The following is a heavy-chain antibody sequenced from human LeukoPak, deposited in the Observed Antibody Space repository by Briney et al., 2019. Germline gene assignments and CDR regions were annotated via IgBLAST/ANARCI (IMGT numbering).Heavy chain of an antibody. V-gene: IGHV3-23*01. CDR3: SKVDSSGYYEIFDY. J-gene: IGHJ4*02. CDR2: MGGSGGST. Sequence: PGGSLRLSCAASGFTFSSYAMSWVRQAPGKGLEWVLAMGGSGGSTYYADSVKGRFTISRDNSKNTLYLQMNSLRAEDTAVYYCSKVDSSGYYEIFDYWGQGTLVTVSS. CDR1: GFTFSSYA. D-gene: IGHD3-22*01.